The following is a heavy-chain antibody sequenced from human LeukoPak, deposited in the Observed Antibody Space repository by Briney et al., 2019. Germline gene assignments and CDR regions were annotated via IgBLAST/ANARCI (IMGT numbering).Heavy chain of an antibody. J-gene: IGHJ1*01. CDR2: INLSGNTM. V-gene: IGHV3-48*04. CDR3: ARGSSASRS. Sequence: GGSLRLSCAASGFTFSSYVMSWVRQAPGKGLEWISYINLSGNTMYYADSVKGRFTISRDNAKNSLYLEMNSLRAEDTAVYYCARGSSASRSWGQGTLVIVSS. D-gene: IGHD2-15*01. CDR1: GFTFSSYV.